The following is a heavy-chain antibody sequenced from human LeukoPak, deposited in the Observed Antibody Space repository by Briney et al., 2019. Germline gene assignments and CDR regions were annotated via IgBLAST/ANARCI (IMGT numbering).Heavy chain of an antibody. J-gene: IGHJ4*02. D-gene: IGHD3-16*01. CDR2: IDPDGNDK. CDR3: AREVEVGIGAYNY. CDR1: GFTFSSYY. Sequence: GGSLRLSYVASGFTFSSYYMSWVRRAPGKGLEWVAHIDPDGNDKYYVDSVKGRFTISRDNAKNSLYLQVNSLRAEATAVYYCAREVEVGIGAYNYWGQGTLVTVSS. V-gene: IGHV3-7*01.